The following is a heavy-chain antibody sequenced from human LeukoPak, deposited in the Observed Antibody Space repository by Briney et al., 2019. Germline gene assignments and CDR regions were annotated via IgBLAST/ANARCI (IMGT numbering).Heavy chain of an antibody. CDR3: AKGLDSGYDFVVFGFDY. CDR2: ISGGGGST. J-gene: IGHJ4*02. CDR1: GFSFSDYG. Sequence: PGGSLRLSCVVSGFSFSDYGMTWVRQAPGKGLEWVSTISGGGGSTYYADSVKGRFTISRDNSRNTLYLQMNSLRVEDTAVYYCAKGLDSGYDFVVFGFDYWGQGTLVTVSS. D-gene: IGHD5-12*01. V-gene: IGHV3-23*01.